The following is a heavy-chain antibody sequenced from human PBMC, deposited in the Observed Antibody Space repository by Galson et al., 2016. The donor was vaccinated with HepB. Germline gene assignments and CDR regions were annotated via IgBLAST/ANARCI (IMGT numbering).Heavy chain of an antibody. CDR1: GFTFRNYH. CDR2: ISSGSAYK. D-gene: IGHD3-9*01. Sequence: SLRLSCAGSGFTFRNYHMNWVRQTPGKGLEWVSSISSGSAYKYYADSVKGRFSIFRDNAKNSLYLQMNSPRAEDTAVYYCAREPVRLDDLLTGPPKNPDYWGQGTLVTVSS. CDR3: AREPVRLDDLLTGPPKNPDY. V-gene: IGHV3-21*01. J-gene: IGHJ4*02.